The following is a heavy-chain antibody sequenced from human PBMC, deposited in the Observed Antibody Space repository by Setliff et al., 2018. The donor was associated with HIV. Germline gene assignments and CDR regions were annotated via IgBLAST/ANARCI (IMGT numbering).Heavy chain of an antibody. Sequence: SETLSLTCTVSGYSISSGYYWGLIRQPPGKGLEWIGTIYHSGSTYYNPSLKSRVIITVDTSKNQFSLKLSSVTAADTAVYYCARAVGTTRTAFDYWGQGTLVTVSS. V-gene: IGHV4-38-2*02. CDR2: IYHSGST. D-gene: IGHD1-26*01. CDR3: ARAVGTTRTAFDY. J-gene: IGHJ4*02. CDR1: GYSISSGYY.